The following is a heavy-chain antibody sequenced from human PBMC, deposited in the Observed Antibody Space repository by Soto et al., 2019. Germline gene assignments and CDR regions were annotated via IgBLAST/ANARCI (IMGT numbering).Heavy chain of an antibody. CDR1: GFTVSSNY. CDR3: AKVGAPRYCTNGVCYSVFDY. Sequence: GSLRLSCAASGFTVSSNYMSWVRQAPGKGLEWVSVICSGGSTYYADSVKGRFTISRDNSKNTLYLQMNSLRAEDTAVYYCAKVGAPRYCTNGVCYSVFDYWGQGTLVTVSS. J-gene: IGHJ4*02. D-gene: IGHD2-8*01. V-gene: IGHV3-53*01. CDR2: ICSGGST.